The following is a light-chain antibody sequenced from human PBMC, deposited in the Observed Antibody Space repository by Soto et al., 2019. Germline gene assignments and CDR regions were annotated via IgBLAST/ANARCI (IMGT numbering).Light chain of an antibody. J-gene: IGLJ3*02. CDR1: STDVGAYNY. CDR3: GSHAGNSNLV. Sequence: QSVLTQPPSASGSPGQSVTISCTGTSTDVGAYNYVSWYQQHPGKAPKLMIYEVTKRPSGVPDRFSGSKSGNTASLTVSGLQTEDEADYYCGSHAGNSNLVFGGGTKPPS. V-gene: IGLV2-8*01. CDR2: EVT.